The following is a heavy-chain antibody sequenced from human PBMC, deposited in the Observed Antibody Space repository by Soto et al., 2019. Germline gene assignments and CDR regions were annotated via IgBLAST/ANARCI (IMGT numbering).Heavy chain of an antibody. CDR1: GLSVRNNY. Sequence: EVQLEESGGGLIQPGGSLRLSCTASGLSVRNNYMSWVRQAPEMGLEWVSVIYNDGTTYYADSVKGRFTLSRDTSKNTLSLQMDSLRAEDTAVYYCVRPLPSGRNYGMDVWGQGTTVTVSS. J-gene: IGHJ6*02. CDR2: IYNDGTT. D-gene: IGHD3-10*01. CDR3: VRPLPSGRNYGMDV. V-gene: IGHV3-53*01.